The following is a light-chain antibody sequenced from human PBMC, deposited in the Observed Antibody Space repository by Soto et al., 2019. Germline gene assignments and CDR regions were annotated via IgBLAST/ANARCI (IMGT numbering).Light chain of an antibody. Sequence: EIVLTQSPGTLSLSPGDRATLSCRASQGVSANSLAWYQHKVGQAPRLLIYGAFSRATGIPDRFSGNGSETDFNLCISSLEPEDFAVYFCHQYGSTPFTFGPGTKVYI. CDR3: HQYGSTPFT. CDR2: GAF. J-gene: IGKJ3*01. V-gene: IGKV3-20*01. CDR1: QGVSANS.